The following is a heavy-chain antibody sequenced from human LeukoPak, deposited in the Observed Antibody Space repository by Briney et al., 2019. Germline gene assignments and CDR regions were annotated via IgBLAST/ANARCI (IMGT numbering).Heavy chain of an antibody. CDR3: ARGRKRWELGPGVSTLTF. CDR1: GYTFTSYD. J-gene: IGHJ4*02. CDR2: MNPNSGNT. D-gene: IGHD1-26*01. V-gene: IGHV1-8*01. Sequence: GASVKVSCKASGYTFTSYDINWVRQATGQGLEWMGWMNPNSGNTGYAQKFQGRVTMTRNTSISTAYMELSSLRSEDTAVYYCARGRKRWELGPGVSTLTFWGQGTLVTVSS.